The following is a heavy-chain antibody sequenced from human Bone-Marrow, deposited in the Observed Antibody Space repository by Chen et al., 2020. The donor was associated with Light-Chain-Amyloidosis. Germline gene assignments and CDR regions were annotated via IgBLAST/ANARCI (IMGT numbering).Heavy chain of an antibody. D-gene: IGHD6-13*01. CDR3: ARGGVAHLIAAATQYYGMDV. CDR2: INHSGST. CDR1: GGSFSGYY. V-gene: IGHV4-34*01. J-gene: IGHJ6*02. Sequence: QVQLQQWGAGLLKPSETLSLTCAVYGGSFSGYYWSWIRKPPGKGLEWIGEINHSGSTNYNPSLKSRVTISVDTSKNQFSLKLSSVTAADTAVYYCARGGVAHLIAAATQYYGMDVWGQGTTVTVSS.